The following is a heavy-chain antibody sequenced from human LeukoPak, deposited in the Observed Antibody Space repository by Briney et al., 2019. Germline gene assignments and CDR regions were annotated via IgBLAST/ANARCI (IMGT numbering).Heavy chain of an antibody. J-gene: IGHJ3*02. CDR3: ARARIAVVENWPTIEI. D-gene: IGHD6-19*01. CDR1: GYTFTSYG. Sequence: ASVKVSCKASGYTFTSYGISWVRQAPGQGLEWMGWISAYNGNTNYAQKLQGRVTMTTDTSTSTAYMELRSLRSDDTAVYYCARARIAVVENWPTIEIWGQGTMVTVSS. CDR2: ISAYNGNT. V-gene: IGHV1-18*01.